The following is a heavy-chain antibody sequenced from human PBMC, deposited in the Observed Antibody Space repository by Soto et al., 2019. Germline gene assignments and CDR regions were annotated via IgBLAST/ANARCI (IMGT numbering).Heavy chain of an antibody. CDR2: IYHSGST. CDR1: GGSISSGVYS. V-gene: IGHV4-30-2*01. CDR3: ARGNGYSSGWYPGAFDI. Sequence: SETLSLTCAVSGGSISSGVYSWSWIRQPPGNGLEWIGYIYHSGSTYYNPYLKSRVTTSVDRSKNQFYLKLSSVTAADTAVYYCARGNGYSSGWYPGAFDIWGQGRMVTVSX. D-gene: IGHD6-19*01. J-gene: IGHJ3*02.